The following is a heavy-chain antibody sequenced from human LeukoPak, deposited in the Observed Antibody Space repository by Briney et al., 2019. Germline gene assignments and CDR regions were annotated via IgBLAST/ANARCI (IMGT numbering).Heavy chain of an antibody. CDR3: AKGMVLESSRTRGPSYYYYGMDV. Sequence: PGGSLRLSCAASGFTFSSYAMSWVRQAPGKGLEWVSAISGSGGSTYYADSVKGRFTISRDNSKNTLYLQMNSLRAEDTAVYYCAKGMVLESSRTRGPSYYYYGMDVWGQGTTVTVSS. D-gene: IGHD4/OR15-4a*01. J-gene: IGHJ6*02. CDR2: ISGSGGST. V-gene: IGHV3-23*01. CDR1: GFTFSSYA.